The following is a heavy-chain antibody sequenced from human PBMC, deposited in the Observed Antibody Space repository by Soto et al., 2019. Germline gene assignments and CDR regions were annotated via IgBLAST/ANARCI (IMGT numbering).Heavy chain of an antibody. CDR2: INPSGST. Sequence: PSETLSLTCAVYGGSFSGHYWSWIRQSPGKGLEWIGEINPSGSTNYNPSLKSRVTISLDTSKNQFSLKLSSVTAADTAVYYCARVDDYWGQGTLVTVLL. V-gene: IGHV4-34*01. J-gene: IGHJ4*02. CDR1: GGSFSGHY. CDR3: ARVDDY.